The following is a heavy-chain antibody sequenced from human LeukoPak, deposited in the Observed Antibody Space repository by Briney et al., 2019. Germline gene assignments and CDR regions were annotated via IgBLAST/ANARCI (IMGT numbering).Heavy chain of an antibody. CDR3: ARGSDDFWSGYSPAY. V-gene: IGHV1-2*02. D-gene: IGHD3-3*01. CDR1: GYTFTGYH. Sequence: VASVKVSCKASGYTFTGYHMHWVRQAPGQGREWMGWINPNSGGTNYAQKFQGRVTMTRDTSISTAYMELSRLSSPDTALYYCARGSDDFWSGYSPAYWGQGTLVTVSS. CDR2: INPNSGGT. J-gene: IGHJ4*02.